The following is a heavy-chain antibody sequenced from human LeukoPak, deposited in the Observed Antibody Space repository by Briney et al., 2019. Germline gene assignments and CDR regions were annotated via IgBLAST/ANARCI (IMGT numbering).Heavy chain of an antibody. CDR2: ISSSSSYI. CDR3: ARDLEYSGSYFDYYFDY. D-gene: IGHD1-26*01. CDR1: GFTFSSYS. Sequence: SGGSLRLSCAASGFTFSSYSMNWVSQAPGKGLGWVSSISSSSSYIYYADSVKGRFTISRDNAKNSLYLQMNSLRAEDTAVYYCARDLEYSGSYFDYYFDYWGQGTLVTVSS. V-gene: IGHV3-21*01. J-gene: IGHJ4*02.